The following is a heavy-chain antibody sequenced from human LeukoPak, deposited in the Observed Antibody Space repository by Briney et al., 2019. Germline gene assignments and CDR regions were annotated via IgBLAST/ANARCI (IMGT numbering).Heavy chain of an antibody. J-gene: IGHJ4*02. CDR3: ARVGAPYYYDSSGYPFDY. CDR2: ISSSINTI. Sequence: GGSLRLSCAASGFTFSDYYMSWIRQAPGKGLEWVSYISSSINTIYYADSVKGRFTISRDNAKNSLYLQMNSLRAEDTAVYYCARVGAPYYYDSSGYPFDYWGQGTLVTVSS. V-gene: IGHV3-11*04. D-gene: IGHD3-22*01. CDR1: GFTFSDYY.